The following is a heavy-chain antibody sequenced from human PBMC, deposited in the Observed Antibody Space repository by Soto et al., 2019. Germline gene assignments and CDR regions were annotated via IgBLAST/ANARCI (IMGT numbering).Heavy chain of an antibody. V-gene: IGHV1-69*01. CDR3: ASMVRDGDSFDSFVDY. CDR2: IIPIFDTP. J-gene: IGHJ4*02. CDR1: GGSFSSSA. Sequence: QVQLVQSGAEVKKPGSSVKVSCKASGGSFSSSAFYWVRQAPGQGLEWMGGIIPIFDTPNYAQKFQGRVTITADESTATTYMDLSGLRSDDTAVYYCASMVRDGDSFDSFVDYWGQGTLISVSS. D-gene: IGHD3-10*01.